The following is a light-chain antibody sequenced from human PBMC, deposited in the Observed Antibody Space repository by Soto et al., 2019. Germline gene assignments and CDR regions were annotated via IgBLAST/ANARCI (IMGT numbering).Light chain of an antibody. CDR2: GAS. Sequence: QSALTQPASVSGSPGQSITISCIGTSSDVGSSDLVSWYQQHPDTAPKLLIYGASKRPSGVSDRFSGSKSGSTASLSISGLQSEDEADYYCVSYTSTSTLVFGTGTKLTVL. CDR1: SSDVGSSDL. J-gene: IGLJ1*01. CDR3: VSYTSTSTLV. V-gene: IGLV2-14*02.